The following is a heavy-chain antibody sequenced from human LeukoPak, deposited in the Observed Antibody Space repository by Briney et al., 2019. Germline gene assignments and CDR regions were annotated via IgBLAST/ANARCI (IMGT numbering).Heavy chain of an antibody. Sequence: SQTLSLTCTVSGGSISSGGYYWSWIRQHPGEGLEWIGYIYYSGSTYYNPSLKSRVTISVDTSKNQFSLKLSSVTAADTAVYYCARDSDGSGICYWGQGTLVTVSS. CDR1: GGSISSGGYY. V-gene: IGHV4-31*03. D-gene: IGHD3-10*01. J-gene: IGHJ4*02. CDR3: ARDSDGSGICY. CDR2: IYYSGST.